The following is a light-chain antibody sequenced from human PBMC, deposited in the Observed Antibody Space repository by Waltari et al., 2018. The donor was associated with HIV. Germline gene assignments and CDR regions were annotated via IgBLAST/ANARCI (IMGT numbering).Light chain of an antibody. Sequence: DVLMTQSPISLTVNVGKSASLPCKSKQSLLFTDGDTSLFWFQQKAGQSPRRLIYKVSHRDSAVPARFSASGSATDFTLKISSVEAEDVASYFCMQVGFWPHTFGQGTKLEIK. V-gene: IGKV2-30*01. CDR2: KVS. CDR3: MQVGFWPHT. CDR1: QSLLFTDGDTS. J-gene: IGKJ2*01.